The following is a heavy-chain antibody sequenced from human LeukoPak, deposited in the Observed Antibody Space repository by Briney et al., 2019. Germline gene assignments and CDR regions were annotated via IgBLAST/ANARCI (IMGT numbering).Heavy chain of an antibody. CDR1: GYTFTSYG. Sequence: ASVEVSCKASGYTFTSYGISWVRQAPGQGLEWMGWISGYNGNTNYAQKVQGRVTMTTDTSTSTAYMELSSLRSEDTAVYYCARVQWLAPQYYFDYWGQGTLVTVSS. CDR3: ARVQWLAPQYYFDY. CDR2: ISGYNGNT. J-gene: IGHJ4*02. D-gene: IGHD6-19*01. V-gene: IGHV1-18*01.